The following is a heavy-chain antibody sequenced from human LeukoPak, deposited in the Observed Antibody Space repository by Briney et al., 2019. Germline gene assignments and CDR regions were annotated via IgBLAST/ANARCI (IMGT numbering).Heavy chain of an antibody. D-gene: IGHD6-13*01. CDR2: ISYDGSNK. J-gene: IGHJ4*01. CDR3: AKGLAAAITY. Sequence: PGGSLRLSCAASGFTFSSYGMHWVRQAPGKGLEWVAVISYDGSNKYYADSVKGRFTISRDNSKNTLYLQMNSLRAEDTAVYYCAKGLAAAITYWGQEPWSPSPQ. V-gene: IGHV3-30*18. CDR1: GFTFSSYG.